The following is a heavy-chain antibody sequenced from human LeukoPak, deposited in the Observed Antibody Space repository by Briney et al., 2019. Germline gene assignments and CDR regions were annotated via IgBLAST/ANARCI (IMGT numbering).Heavy chain of an antibody. J-gene: IGHJ4*02. CDR1: GFTFSSYT. V-gene: IGHV3-21*01. Sequence: GGSLRLSCAASGFTFSSYTMNWVRQAPRKGLEWVSSISSSGTYIYYADSVKGRFTISRDNAKNSLFLQMSSLRAENTAVYYCARGNDIVLAATAQVGIFDSWGQGTLVTVSS. CDR3: ARGNDIVLAATAQVGIFDS. CDR2: ISSSGTYI. D-gene: IGHD2-8*01.